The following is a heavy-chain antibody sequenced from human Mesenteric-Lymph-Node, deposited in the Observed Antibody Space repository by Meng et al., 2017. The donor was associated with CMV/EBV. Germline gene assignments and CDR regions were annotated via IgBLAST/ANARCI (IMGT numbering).Heavy chain of an antibody. Sequence: GGSLRLSCAASGFTFSSYSMNWVRQAPGKGLVWVSRISGDGSRTTYADSVKGRFTISRDNAKNTLYLQLNSLRAEDTAVYYCARDRPHNWFDPWGQGTLVTVSS. CDR3: ARDRPHNWFDP. CDR2: ISGDGSRT. J-gene: IGHJ5*02. CDR1: GFTFSSYS. V-gene: IGHV3-74*01.